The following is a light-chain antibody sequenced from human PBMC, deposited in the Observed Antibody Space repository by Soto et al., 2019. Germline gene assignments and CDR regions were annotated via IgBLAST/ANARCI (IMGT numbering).Light chain of an antibody. V-gene: IGLV1-44*01. J-gene: IGLJ1*01. CDR2: SNN. CDR1: ASNIGGNS. CDR3: AAWDDALSVFV. Sequence: QAVVTQPPSASGTPGQRVTISCSGSASNIGGNSANWYQQFPGMAPKLLIFSNNQRPSGVPDRVSGSKSGTSASLAISGLQSGDEATYYCAAWDDALSVFVFATGTKLTVL.